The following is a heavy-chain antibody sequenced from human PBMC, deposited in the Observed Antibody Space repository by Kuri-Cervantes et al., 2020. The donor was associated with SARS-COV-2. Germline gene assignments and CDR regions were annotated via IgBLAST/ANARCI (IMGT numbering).Heavy chain of an antibody. J-gene: IGHJ4*02. D-gene: IGHD3-22*01. CDR2: IIPIFGTA. CDR1: GGTFSSYA. V-gene: IGHV1-69*06. Sequence: SVKVSCKASGGTFSSYAISWVRQAPGQGLEWMGGIIPIFGTANYAQKFQGRVTITADKSTSTAYMELSSLRSGDTAVYYCARHGPSYYYDSSGYYYEYWGQGTLVTVSS. CDR3: ARHGPSYYYDSSGYYYEY.